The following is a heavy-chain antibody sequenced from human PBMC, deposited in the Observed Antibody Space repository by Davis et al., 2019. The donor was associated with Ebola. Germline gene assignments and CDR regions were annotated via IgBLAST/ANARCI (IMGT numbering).Heavy chain of an antibody. CDR3: ARGGYCSSTSCYSGYGMDV. V-gene: IGHV3-53*04. CDR1: GGSFSGYY. Sequence: ETLSLTCAVYGGSFSGYYWSWVRQAPGKGLEWVSVIYSGGSTYYADSVKGRFTISRHNSKNTLYLQMNSLRAEDTAVYYCARGGYCSSTSCYSGYGMDVWGQGTTVTVSS. D-gene: IGHD2-2*03. CDR2: IYSGGST. J-gene: IGHJ6*02.